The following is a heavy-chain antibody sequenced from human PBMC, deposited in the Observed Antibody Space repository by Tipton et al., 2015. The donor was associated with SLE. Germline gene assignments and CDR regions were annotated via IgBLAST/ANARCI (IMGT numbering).Heavy chain of an antibody. CDR3: ARVPKMATIGLLDY. CDR2: ISSSGSTI. Sequence: SLRLSCAASGFTFSDYYMSWIRQAPGRGLEWVSYISSSGSTIYYADSVKGRFTISRDNAKNSLYLQMNSLRAEDTAVYYCARVPKMATIGLLDYWGQGTLVTVSS. D-gene: IGHD5-24*01. J-gene: IGHJ4*02. V-gene: IGHV3-11*04. CDR1: GFTFSDYY.